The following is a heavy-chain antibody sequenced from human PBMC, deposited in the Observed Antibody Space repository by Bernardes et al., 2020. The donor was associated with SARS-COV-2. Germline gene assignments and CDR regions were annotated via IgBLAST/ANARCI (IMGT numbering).Heavy chain of an antibody. V-gene: IGHV3-48*04. D-gene: IGHD3-16*01. CDR2: ISSSSSTI. Sequence: GGSLRLSCAASGFTFSSYSMNWVRQAPGKGLERVSYISSSSSTIYYADSVKGRFTISRDNAKNSLYLQMNSLRAEDTAVYYCASVWEAGAPVVSGYWGQGTLVTVSS. J-gene: IGHJ4*02. CDR1: GFTFSSYS. CDR3: ASVWEAGAPVVSGY.